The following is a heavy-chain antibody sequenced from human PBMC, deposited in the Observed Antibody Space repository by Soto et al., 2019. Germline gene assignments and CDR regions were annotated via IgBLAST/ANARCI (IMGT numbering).Heavy chain of an antibody. V-gene: IGHV3-23*01. CDR1: GSTFSSYA. J-gene: IGHJ3*02. Sequence: GGSLRLSCAASGSTFSSYAMSWVRQAPGKGLEWVSAISGSGGSTYYADSVKGRFTISRDNSKNTLYLQMNSLRAEDTAVYYCAMLGYCSSTSCLHDAFDIWGHGTMVTVSS. CDR2: ISGSGGST. CDR3: AMLGYCSSTSCLHDAFDI. D-gene: IGHD2-2*01.